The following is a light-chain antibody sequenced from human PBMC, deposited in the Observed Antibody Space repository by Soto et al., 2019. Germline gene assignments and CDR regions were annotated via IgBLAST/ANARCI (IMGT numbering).Light chain of an antibody. J-gene: IGKJ1*01. V-gene: IGKV3-20*01. CDR3: QQCGSSPWT. CDR2: GAS. Sequence: EIVLTQSPGTLSLSPGERATLPCRASQSVSSSYLAWYQQKPGQAPRLLIYGASSRATGIPDRFSGSGSGTDFTLSISGLEPEDFAVYYCQQCGSSPWTFGQGTKVDIK. CDR1: QSVSSSY.